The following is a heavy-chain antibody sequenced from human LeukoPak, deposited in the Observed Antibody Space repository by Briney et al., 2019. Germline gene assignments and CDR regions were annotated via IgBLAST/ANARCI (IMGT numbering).Heavy chain of an antibody. J-gene: IGHJ6*03. Sequence: GGSLRLFCAASGFTFSSYWMHWVRQAPGKGLECVSAISGSGGSTYYADSVKGRFTISRDNSKNTLYLQMNSLRAEDTAVYYCAKDVYPYSNHYYYYMDVWGKGTTVTVSS. V-gene: IGHV3-23*01. CDR1: GFTFSSYW. CDR2: ISGSGGST. CDR3: AKDVYPYSNHYYYYMDV. D-gene: IGHD4-11*01.